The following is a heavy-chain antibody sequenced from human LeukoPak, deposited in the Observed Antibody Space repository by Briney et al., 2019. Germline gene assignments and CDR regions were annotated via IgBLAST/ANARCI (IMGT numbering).Heavy chain of an antibody. CDR1: GASISRNN. CDR3: ARGAWYSDQ. V-gene: IGHV4-59*01. J-gene: IGHJ4*02. D-gene: IGHD6-13*01. Sequence: SETLSLTCTVSGASISRNNWSWIRQPPGKGLEWVGYIYNSGSTNYNPSLTSRVTISLGTSKNQFSLDLSSVTAADTAVYYCARGAWYSDQWGEGTLVTVPS. CDR2: IYNSGST.